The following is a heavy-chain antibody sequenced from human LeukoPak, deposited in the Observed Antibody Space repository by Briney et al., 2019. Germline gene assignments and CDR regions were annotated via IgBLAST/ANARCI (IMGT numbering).Heavy chain of an antibody. D-gene: IGHD2-8*02. CDR2: IFPSGGEI. CDR3: ATYRQVLLPFES. V-gene: IGHV3-23*01. J-gene: IGHJ4*02. Sequence: GSLRLSCAASGFTFSTFAMIWVRQPPGKGLEWVSSIFPSGGEIHYADSVRGRFTISRDNSKSTLSLQMNSLRAEDTAIYYCATYRQVLLPFESWDQGTLVTVSS. CDR1: GFTFSTFA.